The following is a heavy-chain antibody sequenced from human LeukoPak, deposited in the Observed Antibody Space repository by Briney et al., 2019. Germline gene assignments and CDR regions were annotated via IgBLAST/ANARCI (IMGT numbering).Heavy chain of an antibody. J-gene: IGHJ4*02. CDR3: ARGGHYYDSSGYYLDY. D-gene: IGHD3-22*01. V-gene: IGHV3-21*01. Sequence: GGSLRLSCAASGFTFSTYSMNWVRQAPGKGLEWVSSIISSSSYIYYADSVKGRFTISRDNAKNSLYLQMNSLRAEDTAVYYCARGGHYYDSSGYYLDYWGQGTLVTVSS. CDR1: GFTFSTYS. CDR2: IISSSSYI.